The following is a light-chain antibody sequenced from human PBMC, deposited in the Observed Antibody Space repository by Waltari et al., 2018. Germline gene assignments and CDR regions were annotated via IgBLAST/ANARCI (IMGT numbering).Light chain of an antibody. Sequence: EIVMTQSPATLSVSPGERATLSCRASQSVTSILAWDQQKPGQAPRLLIYGTSTRATGIPDRFSGSGSGAEFTLTISSLQSEDFAVYYCQQYNNWPPTFGQGTKLEIK. CDR2: GTS. CDR3: QQYNNWPPT. CDR1: QSVTSI. J-gene: IGKJ2*01. V-gene: IGKV3-15*01.